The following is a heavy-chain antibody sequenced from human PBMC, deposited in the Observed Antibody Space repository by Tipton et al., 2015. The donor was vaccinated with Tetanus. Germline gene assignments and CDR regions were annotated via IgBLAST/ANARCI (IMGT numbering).Heavy chain of an antibody. CDR1: GGSFSGYY. D-gene: IGHD4/OR15-4a*01. CDR3: ARDGWGLTNWFDS. CDR2: INHSGGT. V-gene: IGHV4-34*01. J-gene: IGHJ5*01. Sequence: TLSLTCAVYGGSFSGYYWSWIRQPPGKGLEWIGEINHSGGTNYNPSLKSRVTMSLDTSKSQFSLKLSSVTAADTAVYYCARDGWGLTNWFDSWGQGTLVTVSS.